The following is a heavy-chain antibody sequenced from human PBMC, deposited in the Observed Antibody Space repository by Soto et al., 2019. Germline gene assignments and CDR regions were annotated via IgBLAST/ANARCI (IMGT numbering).Heavy chain of an antibody. V-gene: IGHV3-23*01. D-gene: IGHD1-26*01. CDR3: ANAVGATPNSYYYGTDV. CDR2: ISVSCGGT. J-gene: IGHJ6*02. CDR1: GFTISSGA. Sequence: PAGSLRLSCAASGFTISSGAMNWICLAPRKGLGWVSAISVSCGGTYYADSLKSRVTISRDNTTNTLYLQMNSLRAEDTAVYYCANAVGATPNSYYYGTDVWGQGTPVTVSS.